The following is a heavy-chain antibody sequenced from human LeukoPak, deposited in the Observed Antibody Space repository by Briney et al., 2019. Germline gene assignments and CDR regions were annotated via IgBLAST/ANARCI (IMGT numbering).Heavy chain of an antibody. CDR1: VFTFSSYA. CDR3: AMGIAGSDYGA. Sequence: GGSLRLSCAASVFTFSSYAMSWVRQAPGKGREWVSAISGSGGSTYYADSVKGRFTISRDNSKNTLYLQMNSLRAEDTAVYYCAMGIAGSDYGAWGQGTLVTVSS. J-gene: IGHJ5*02. CDR2: ISGSGGST. V-gene: IGHV3-23*01. D-gene: IGHD4-17*01.